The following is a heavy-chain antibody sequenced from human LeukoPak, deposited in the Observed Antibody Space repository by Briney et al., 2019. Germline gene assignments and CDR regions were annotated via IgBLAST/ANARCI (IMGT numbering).Heavy chain of an antibody. J-gene: IGHJ4*02. CDR2: IGTAGDT. D-gene: IGHD3-10*01. Sequence: GGSLRLSCAASGFTFSSYDMHWVRQATGKGLEWVSAIGTAGDTYYPGSVKGRFTISRENAKNSLYLQMNSLRAGDTAVYYCARAAMVRGVLDYWGQETLVTVSS. CDR3: ARAAMVRGVLDY. V-gene: IGHV3-13*01. CDR1: GFTFSSYD.